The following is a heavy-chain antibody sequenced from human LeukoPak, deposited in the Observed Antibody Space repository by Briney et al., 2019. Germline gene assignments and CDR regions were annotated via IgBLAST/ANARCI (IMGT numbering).Heavy chain of an antibody. V-gene: IGHV1-2*04. CDR1: GYTFSGYY. D-gene: IGHD2-2*01. Sequence: ASVKVSCKASGYTFSGYYMHRVRQAPGQGLEWMGWINPNSGGTNYAQKFQGWVTMTRDTSISTAYMELSRLRSDDTAVYYCAREEIVVVPAAHEDYGMDVWGKGTTVTVSS. J-gene: IGHJ6*04. CDR3: AREEIVVVPAAHEDYGMDV. CDR2: INPNSGGT.